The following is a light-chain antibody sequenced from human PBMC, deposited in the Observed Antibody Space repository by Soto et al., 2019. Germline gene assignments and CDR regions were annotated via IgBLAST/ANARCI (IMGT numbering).Light chain of an antibody. Sequence: SYELTQPPSVSVAPGQTATVTCGADNIGSKSVHWYQKKPGQAPLLVVFDDSDRPPGIPARFSAFNSGNTATLTIKRVEDGDEADYYCHVWDISGEQVVFGGATKLTVL. CDR3: HVWDISGEQVV. CDR1: NIGSKS. V-gene: IGLV3-21*02. J-gene: IGLJ2*01. CDR2: DDS.